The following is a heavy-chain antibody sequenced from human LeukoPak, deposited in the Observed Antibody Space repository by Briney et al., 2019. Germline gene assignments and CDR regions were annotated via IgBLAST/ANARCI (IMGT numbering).Heavy chain of an antibody. V-gene: IGHV3-66*01. D-gene: IGHD5-24*01. CDR1: GFTVSSNY. CDR2: IYSGGST. CDR3: ARDQSEMATIRPYYYGMDV. Sequence: GGSLRLSCAASGFTVSSNYMSWVRQAPGKGLEWVSVIYSGGSTYYADSVKGRFTISRDNSENTLYLQMNSLRAEDTAVYYCARDQSEMATIRPYYYGMDVWGQGTTVTVSS. J-gene: IGHJ6*02.